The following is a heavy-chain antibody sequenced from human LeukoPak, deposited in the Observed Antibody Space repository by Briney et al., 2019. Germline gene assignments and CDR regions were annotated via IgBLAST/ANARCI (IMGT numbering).Heavy chain of an antibody. CDR3: ARGGNYWPQWWFDP. CDR1: GGSISTYY. J-gene: IGHJ5*02. Sequence: SETLSLTCTVSGGSISTYYWSWIRQPPGKGLEWLGYIYYTGSTSYNPSLKSRVTMSLDASKNQFSLELNSVTPADTAVYYCARGGNYWPQWWFDPWGRGTLVSVSS. CDR2: IYYTGST. D-gene: IGHD1-26*01. V-gene: IGHV4-59*01.